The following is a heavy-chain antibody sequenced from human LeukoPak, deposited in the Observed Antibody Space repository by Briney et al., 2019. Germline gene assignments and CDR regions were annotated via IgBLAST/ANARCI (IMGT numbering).Heavy chain of an antibody. Sequence: PGGSLRLSCAASGFTFSSYSTNWVRQAPGKGLEWVSSISSSSSYIYYADSVKGRFTISRDNAKNSLYLQMNSLRAEDTAVYYCVRAVAGEFDYWGQGTLVTVSS. J-gene: IGHJ4*02. D-gene: IGHD6-19*01. CDR1: GFTFSSYS. CDR2: ISSSSSYI. CDR3: VRAVAGEFDY. V-gene: IGHV3-21*01.